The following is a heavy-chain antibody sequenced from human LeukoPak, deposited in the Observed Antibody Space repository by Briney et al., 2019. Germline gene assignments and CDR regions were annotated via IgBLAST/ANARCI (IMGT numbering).Heavy chain of an antibody. Sequence: GGSLRLSCAASGFTFSSYGMHWVRQAPGEGPEWVSFISHDGSNKYYADSVKGRFTISRDNSENTVYLQMNTLTNDDTAIYYCARDLGEGGFDYWGQRTLVTVSS. CDR2: ISHDGSNK. CDR1: GFTFSSYG. V-gene: IGHV3-30*03. CDR3: ARDLGEGGFDY. J-gene: IGHJ4*02. D-gene: IGHD3-16*01.